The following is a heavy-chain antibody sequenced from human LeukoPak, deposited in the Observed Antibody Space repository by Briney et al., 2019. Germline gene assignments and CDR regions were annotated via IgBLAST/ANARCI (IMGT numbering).Heavy chain of an antibody. Sequence: GSLRLSCVASGFIFRNYWMSWVRQAPGKGLDWVANINQDGTEKYYAHSVRGRFTISRDNAKNSVHLQMNNLRAEDTALYYCAVLEGLSWGQGTLVTVSS. CDR1: GFIFRNYW. J-gene: IGHJ4*02. D-gene: IGHD5-24*01. CDR3: AVLEGLS. CDR2: INQDGTEK. V-gene: IGHV3-7*03.